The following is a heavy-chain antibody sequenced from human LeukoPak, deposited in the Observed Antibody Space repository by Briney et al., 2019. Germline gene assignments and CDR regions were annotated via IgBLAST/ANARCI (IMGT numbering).Heavy chain of an antibody. CDR3: VRDDSSSWYP. V-gene: IGHV3-30*04. Sequence: GGSLRLSCAASGFTFSSYAMHWVRQAPGQGLEWVAVISYDGSNKYYADSVKGRFTISRDNSKNTLYLQMNSLRAEDTAVYYCVRDDSSSWYPWGQGTLVTVSS. J-gene: IGHJ5*02. CDR1: GFTFSSYA. CDR2: ISYDGSNK. D-gene: IGHD6-13*01.